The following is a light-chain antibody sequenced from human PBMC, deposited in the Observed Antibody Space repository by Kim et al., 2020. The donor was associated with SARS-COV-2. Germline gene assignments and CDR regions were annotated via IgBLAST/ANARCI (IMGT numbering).Light chain of an antibody. CDR1: SLRCYY. Sequence: SSELTQDPAVSVALGQTVRITCQGDSLRCYYATWYQQKPGQAPRLVIYGKNNRPSGIPDRFSGSSSGNTASLTITGTQAGDEADYYCNSRDSNDNVVFGGGTQLTVL. J-gene: IGLJ2*01. CDR2: GKN. V-gene: IGLV3-19*01. CDR3: NSRDSNDNVV.